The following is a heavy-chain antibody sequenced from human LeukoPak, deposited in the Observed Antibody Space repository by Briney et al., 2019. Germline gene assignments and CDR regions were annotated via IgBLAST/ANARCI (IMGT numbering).Heavy chain of an antibody. J-gene: IGHJ4*02. Sequence: GGSLRLSCAASGFTFSSYAMSWVRQAPGKGLEWVSAISGSGGSTYYADSVKGRFTISRDNSKNTLYLQMSSLRAEDTAVYYCAKTREYYDFWSGYGYYFDYWGQGTLVTVSS. D-gene: IGHD3-3*01. CDR2: ISGSGGST. V-gene: IGHV3-23*01. CDR1: GFTFSSYA. CDR3: AKTREYYDFWSGYGYYFDY.